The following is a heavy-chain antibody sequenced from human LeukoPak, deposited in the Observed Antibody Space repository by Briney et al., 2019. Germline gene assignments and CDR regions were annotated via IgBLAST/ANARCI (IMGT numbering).Heavy chain of an antibody. Sequence: LSLTCTVSGGSISSGDYYWRWVRQAAGKGLEWVSAIHTSGDTCYADSVKGRFTISRDTSKNTLYLQINSLRVEDTAVYYCIVFGDSNHWGQGTLVTVSS. D-gene: IGHD4-17*01. CDR3: IVFGDSNH. CDR1: GGSISSGDYY. CDR2: IHTSGDT. V-gene: IGHV3-53*01. J-gene: IGHJ5*02.